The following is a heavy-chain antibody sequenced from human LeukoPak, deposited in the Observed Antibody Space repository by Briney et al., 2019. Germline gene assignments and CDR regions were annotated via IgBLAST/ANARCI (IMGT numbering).Heavy chain of an antibody. J-gene: IGHJ4*02. CDR1: GYSFTSYW. D-gene: IGHD1-26*01. CDR2: IYPGDSDT. V-gene: IGHV5-51*01. Sequence: GESLKISCKGSGYSFTSYWIGWVRQMPGKGLEWMGIIYPGDSDTRYSPSFQGQVTISADKSVSTAYLQWSSLKASDTAMYYCATRSGSYFSALDYWGQGTLVTVSS. CDR3: ATRSGSYFSALDY.